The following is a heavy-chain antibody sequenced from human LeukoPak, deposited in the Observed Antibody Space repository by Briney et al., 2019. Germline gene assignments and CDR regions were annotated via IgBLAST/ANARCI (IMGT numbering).Heavy chain of an antibody. V-gene: IGHV3-23*01. Sequence: HTGGSLRLSCAVSGITLSNYGMSWVRQAPGKGLEWVAGISDSGGSTNYADSVKGRFTISRDNPKNTLYLQMNSLRAEDTAVYFCAKRGDVIRVILVGFHKEAYYFDSWGQGALVTVSS. CDR3: AKRGDVIRVILVGFHKEAYYFDS. CDR1: GITLSNYG. D-gene: IGHD3-22*01. CDR2: ISDSGGST. J-gene: IGHJ4*02.